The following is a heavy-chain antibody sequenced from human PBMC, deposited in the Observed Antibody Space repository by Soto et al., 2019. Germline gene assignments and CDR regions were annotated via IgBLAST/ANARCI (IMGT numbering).Heavy chain of an antibody. J-gene: IGHJ6*02. Sequence: SVKVSCKASGGTFSSYAISWVRQAPGQGLEWMGGIIPIFGTANYAQKFQGRVTITADESTSTAYMELSSLRSEDTAVYYCARGKPRDDCSSTSCGYYYYYYGMDVWGQGTTVTVSS. CDR1: GGTFSSYA. CDR2: IIPIFGTA. D-gene: IGHD2-2*01. V-gene: IGHV1-69*13. CDR3: ARGKPRDDCSSTSCGYYYYYYGMDV.